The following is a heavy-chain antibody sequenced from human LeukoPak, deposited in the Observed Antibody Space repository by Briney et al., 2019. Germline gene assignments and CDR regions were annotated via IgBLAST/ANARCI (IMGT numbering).Heavy chain of an antibody. CDR1: GFTFSNYP. J-gene: IGHJ3*02. V-gene: IGHV3-23*01. Sequence: PGGSLRLSCAASGFTFSNYPMNWVRQAPGKGLAWVSTISGSGDYTYYADSVEGRFTISRDNSKNTLFLQMNSLRAEDTAIYYCAKDNHYYDSKGAFDIWGQGTMVTVSS. CDR2: ISGSGDYT. D-gene: IGHD3-22*01. CDR3: AKDNHYYDSKGAFDI.